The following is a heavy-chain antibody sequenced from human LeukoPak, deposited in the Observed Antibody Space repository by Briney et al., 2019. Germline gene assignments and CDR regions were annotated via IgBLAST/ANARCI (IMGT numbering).Heavy chain of an antibody. D-gene: IGHD3-22*01. V-gene: IGHV3-30*02. CDR3: ARSTQTYDSSGYSAEEAFDI. J-gene: IGHJ3*02. Sequence: PGGSLRLSCVASGVTFSSYGMHWVRQAPGKGLEWVAFIRYDGSNEYYIDSVKGRFTLSRDNSKDTLYLQMNSLRAEDTAVYYCARSTQTYDSSGYSAEEAFDIWGQGTMVTVSS. CDR2: IRYDGSNE. CDR1: GVTFSSYG.